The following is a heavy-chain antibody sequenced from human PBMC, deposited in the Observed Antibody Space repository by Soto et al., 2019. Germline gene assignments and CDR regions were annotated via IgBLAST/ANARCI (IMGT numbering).Heavy chain of an antibody. CDR2: LYSGGRT. Sequence: PGGSLRLSCAASGFTVSSNYMNWVRQAPGKGLEWISVLYSGGRTYYADSVKGRFTISRDSSKNTLYLQMNSLRAEDTAIYYCAREPSGTYLLHRGQGTMVTVSS. CDR3: AREPSGTYLLH. J-gene: IGHJ3*01. D-gene: IGHD1-26*01. CDR1: GFTVSSNY. V-gene: IGHV3-66*01.